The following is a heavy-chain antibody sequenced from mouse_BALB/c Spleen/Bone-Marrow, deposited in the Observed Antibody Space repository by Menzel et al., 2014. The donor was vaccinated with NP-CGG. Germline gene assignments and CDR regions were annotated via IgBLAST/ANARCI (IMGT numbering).Heavy chain of an antibody. CDR2: ISDGGSYT. J-gene: IGHJ3*01. CDR1: GFTFSDYY. D-gene: IGHD1-1*01. CDR3: ARALYGSSYGFAY. V-gene: IGHV5-4*02. Sequence: EVKLVESGGGLVKPGGSLELSCAASGFTFSDYYMYWVRQTPEKRLEWVATISDGGSYTYYPDSVKGRFTISRDNAKNNLYLQMSSLKSEDTAMYYCARALYGSSYGFAYWGQGTLVTVSA.